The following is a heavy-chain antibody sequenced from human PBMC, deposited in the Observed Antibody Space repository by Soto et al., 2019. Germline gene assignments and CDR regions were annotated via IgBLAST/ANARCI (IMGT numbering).Heavy chain of an antibody. D-gene: IGHD3-22*01. J-gene: IGHJ4*02. V-gene: IGHV4-61*01. Sequence: SETLSLTCTVSGGSVSSGSYYWSWIRQPPGKGLEWIGYIYYSGSTNYNPSLKSRVTISVDTSKNQFSLKLSSVTAADTAVYYCARGGGSKYYDSSGYYPVAVPFDYWGQGTLVTVSS. CDR1: GGSVSSGSYY. CDR3: ARGGGSKYYDSSGYYPVAVPFDY. CDR2: IYYSGST.